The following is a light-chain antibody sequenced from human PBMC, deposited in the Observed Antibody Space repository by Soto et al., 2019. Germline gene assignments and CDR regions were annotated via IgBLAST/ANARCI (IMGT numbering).Light chain of an antibody. J-gene: IGKJ4*01. CDR2: AAS. V-gene: IGKV1-9*01. CDR3: QQLNSYPLT. Sequence: DIQLTQSPSFLSASVGDRVTITCRVSQDISDYLAWYQQRPGKAPKLLIYAASTLQSGVPSRFSGSGSGTEFTLTISSLQPEDFATYSCQQLNSYPLTFGGGTKVEIK. CDR1: QDISDY.